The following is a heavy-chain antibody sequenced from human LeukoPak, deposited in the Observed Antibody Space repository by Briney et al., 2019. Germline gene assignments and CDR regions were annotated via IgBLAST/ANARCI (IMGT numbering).Heavy chain of an antibody. CDR1: GYSFNTYW. CDR2: IFPGESNT. J-gene: IGHJ4*02. D-gene: IGHD2-21*02. CDR3: ARQGTAPFDY. Sequence: GESLQISCKGSGYSFNTYWIAWVRQMPRKGLEWMGMIFPGESNTRYSPSFQGHVTISADKSTNTAYLQWSSLQASDSAIYYCARQGTAPFDYWGQGTLVTVSS. V-gene: IGHV5-51*01.